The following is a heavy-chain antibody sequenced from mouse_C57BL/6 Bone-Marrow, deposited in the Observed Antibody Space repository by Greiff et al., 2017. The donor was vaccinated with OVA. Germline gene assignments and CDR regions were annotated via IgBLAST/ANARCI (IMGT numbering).Heavy chain of an antibody. CDR1: GYAFTNYL. D-gene: IGHD1-1*01. V-gene: IGHV1-54*01. CDR3: ARSHSPNYYGGSYWYFDV. J-gene: IGHJ1*03. Sequence: VQLQQSGAELVRPGTSVKVSCKASGYAFTNYLIEWVKQRPGQGLEWIGVINPGSGGTNYNEKFKGKATLTADKSSSTAYMQLSSLTSEDSAVYFCARSHSPNYYGGSYWYFDVWGTGTTVTVAS. CDR2: INPGSGGT.